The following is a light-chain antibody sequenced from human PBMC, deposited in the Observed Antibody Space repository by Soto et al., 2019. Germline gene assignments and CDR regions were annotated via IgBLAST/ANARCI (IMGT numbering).Light chain of an antibody. CDR3: QQYNHWRSIS. CDR1: QSVSSN. V-gene: IGKV3-15*01. Sequence: EILMTQSPATLSVSPGERSTLSFRSSQSVSSNLACYQQKPGQAPRLLIYDTPTRAADIPARFSGSGSGTDFTLTISSLQSEDFAVYYCQQYNHWRSISFGQGTRLEIK. CDR2: DTP. J-gene: IGKJ5*01.